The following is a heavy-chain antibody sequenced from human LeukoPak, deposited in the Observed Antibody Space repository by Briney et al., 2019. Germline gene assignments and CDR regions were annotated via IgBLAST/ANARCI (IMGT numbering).Heavy chain of an antibody. J-gene: IGHJ6*03. V-gene: IGHV4-34*01. Sequence: SETLSLTCTVSGGSISSYYWSWIRQPPGKGLEWIGEINHSGSTNYNPSLKSRVTISVDTSKNQFSLKLSSVTAADTAVYYCARGHVKQRRPRYYMDVWGKGTTVTVSS. CDR3: ARGHVKQRRPRYYMDV. D-gene: IGHD5-24*01. CDR2: INHSGST. CDR1: GGSISSYY.